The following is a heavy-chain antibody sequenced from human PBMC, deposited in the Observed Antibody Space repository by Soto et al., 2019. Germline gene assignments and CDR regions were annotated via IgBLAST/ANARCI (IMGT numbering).Heavy chain of an antibody. Sequence: SGGSLRLSCAASGFIFSNFGMHWVRQAPGKGLEWVAVIWYDGSNEYYADSVKGRLTISKDNSKNTLYLQMNSLRAEDTAVYYCARDDIPGIAVATYGMDVWGQGTTVTVSS. V-gene: IGHV3-33*01. J-gene: IGHJ6*02. CDR1: GFIFSNFG. D-gene: IGHD6-19*01. CDR3: ARDDIPGIAVATYGMDV. CDR2: IWYDGSNE.